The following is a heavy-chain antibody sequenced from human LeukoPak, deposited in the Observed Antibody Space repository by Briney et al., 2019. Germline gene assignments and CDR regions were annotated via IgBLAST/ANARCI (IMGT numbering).Heavy chain of an antibody. D-gene: IGHD3-22*01. V-gene: IGHV1-2*02. Sequence: ASVKVSCKASGYTFTGYYMHWVRQAPGQGLEWMGWINPNSGGTNYAQKFQGRVTMTRDTSISTAYMELSRLRSDDTAVYYCARGPQILTMIVVAITSGSDYWGQGTLVTVSS. CDR2: INPNSGGT. CDR1: GYTFTGYY. J-gene: IGHJ4*02. CDR3: ARGPQILTMIVVAITSGSDY.